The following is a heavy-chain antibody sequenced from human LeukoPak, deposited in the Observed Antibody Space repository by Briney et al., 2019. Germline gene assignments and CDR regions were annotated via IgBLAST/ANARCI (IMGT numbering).Heavy chain of an antibody. CDR1: GFTFSSYG. D-gene: IGHD4-17*01. Sequence: GGSLRLSCAASGFTFSSYGMSWVRQAPGKGLEWVSGMSGSGGSTYYADSVKGRFTISRDNSKNTLYLQMNSLRAEDTAVYYCAKATVTTKRYYFDYWGQGTLVTVSS. J-gene: IGHJ4*02. V-gene: IGHV3-23*01. CDR3: AKATVTTKRYYFDY. CDR2: MSGSGGST.